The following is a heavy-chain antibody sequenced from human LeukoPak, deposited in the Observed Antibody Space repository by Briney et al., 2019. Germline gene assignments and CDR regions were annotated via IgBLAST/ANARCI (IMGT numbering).Heavy chain of an antibody. D-gene: IGHD1-1*01. V-gene: IGHV1-2*02. CDR1: GYTFTGYY. Sequence: ASVKVSCKASGYTFTGYYMHWVRQAPGQGLEWMGWINPNSGGTNYAQKFQGRATMTRDTSISTAYMELSRLRSDDTAVYYCARVASWKPNFDYWGQGTLVTVSS. CDR3: ARVASWKPNFDY. CDR2: INPNSGGT. J-gene: IGHJ4*02.